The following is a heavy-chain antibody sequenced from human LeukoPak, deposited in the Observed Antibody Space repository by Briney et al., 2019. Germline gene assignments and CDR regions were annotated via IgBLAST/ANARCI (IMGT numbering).Heavy chain of an antibody. J-gene: IGHJ4*02. Sequence: PSETLSLTCTVPGGSISSGGYFWSWVRQHPGKGLEWIGYIYYSGSTYYNPSLKSRVAISVDTSKNQFSLELSSVTAADTAVYYCARRAYSYGYFDYWGQGTLVTVSS. CDR2: IYYSGST. CDR3: ARRAYSYGYFDY. CDR1: GGSISSGGYF. V-gene: IGHV4-31*03. D-gene: IGHD5-18*01.